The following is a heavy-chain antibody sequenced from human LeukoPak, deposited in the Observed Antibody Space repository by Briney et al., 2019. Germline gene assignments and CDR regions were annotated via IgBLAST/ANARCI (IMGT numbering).Heavy chain of an antibody. CDR2: MNPNSGNT. CDR1: GYTFTSYD. V-gene: IGHV1-8*01. CDR3: ARVSTAARRFDN. D-gene: IGHD6-6*01. J-gene: IGHJ4*02. Sequence: ASVKVSCKASGYTFTSYDMNWVRQATGQGLEWMGWMNPNSGNTGYAQKFQGRVTMTRNTSISTAYMELSSLRSEDTAVYYCARVSTAARRFDNWGQGTLVTVSS.